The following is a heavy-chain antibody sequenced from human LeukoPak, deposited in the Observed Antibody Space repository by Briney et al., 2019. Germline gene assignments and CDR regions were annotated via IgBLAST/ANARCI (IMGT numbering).Heavy chain of an antibody. CDR2: IKQDGSEK. CDR1: GFTFSSYW. V-gene: IGHV3-7*01. D-gene: IGHD3-16*02. J-gene: IGHJ4*02. CDR3: ARANMITFGGVIAQPYYYFDY. Sequence: GGSLRLSCAASGFTFSSYWMSWVRQAPGKGLEWEDNIKQDGSEKYYVDSVKGRFTISRDNAKYSLYLQMNSLRAEDTAVYYCARANMITFGGVIAQPYYYFDYWGQGTLVTVSS.